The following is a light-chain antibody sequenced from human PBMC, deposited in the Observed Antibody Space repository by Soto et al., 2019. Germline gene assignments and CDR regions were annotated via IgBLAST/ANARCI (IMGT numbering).Light chain of an antibody. J-gene: IGLJ1*01. CDR2: EVS. CDR3: SLYTGSSTLV. V-gene: IGLV2-14*01. CDR1: SSDFGDYDY. Sequence: QSVLTQPASVSGSPGQSITISCTGTSSDFGDYDYVSWYLQHPGKVPKLIIYEVSNRPSGVSNRFSGSKSGNTASLTISGLQAEDEADYYCSLYTGSSTLVFGTGTKVTVL.